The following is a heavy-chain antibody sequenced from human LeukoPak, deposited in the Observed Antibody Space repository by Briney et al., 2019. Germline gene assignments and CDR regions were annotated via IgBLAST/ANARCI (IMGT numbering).Heavy chain of an antibody. D-gene: IGHD2-2*01. CDR1: GFTFSSFS. V-gene: IGHV3-21*01. J-gene: IGHJ6*03. Sequence: PGGSLRLPCAASGFTFSSFSMNWVRQAPGRGLEWVSSISTGSSYINYADSVKGRFAISRDNAQNSLYLQMTSLRAEDTAVYYCARSEGYCSSASCDAYYYYMDVWGKGTTVTVSS. CDR3: ARSEGYCSSASCDAYYYYMDV. CDR2: ISTGSSYI.